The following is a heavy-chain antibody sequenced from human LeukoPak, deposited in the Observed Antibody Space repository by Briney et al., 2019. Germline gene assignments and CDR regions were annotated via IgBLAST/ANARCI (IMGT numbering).Heavy chain of an antibody. J-gene: IGHJ6*03. Sequence: GGSLRLSCAASGFTFSSYAMSWVRQAPGKGLEWVSAISGSGGSTYYADSVKGRFTISRDNSKNTLYLQMNSLRAEDTAVYYCAKDAIASGYADYYYYMDVWGKGTTVTVSS. CDR2: ISGSGGST. CDR3: AKDAIASGYADYYYYMDV. D-gene: IGHD3-22*01. V-gene: IGHV3-23*01. CDR1: GFTFSSYA.